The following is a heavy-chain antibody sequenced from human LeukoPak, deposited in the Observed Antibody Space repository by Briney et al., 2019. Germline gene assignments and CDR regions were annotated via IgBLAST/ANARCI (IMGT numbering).Heavy chain of an antibody. CDR2: IYYSGST. CDR1: GGSISSSSYY. D-gene: IGHD2-15*01. V-gene: IGHV4-39*07. J-gene: IGHJ5*02. Sequence: SETLSLTCTVSGGSISSSSYYWGWIRQPPGKGLEWIGSIYYSGSTYYNPSLKSRVTISVDTSKNQFSLKLSSVTAADTAVYYCARAGLGLYCSGGSCYNWFDPWGQGTLVTVSS. CDR3: ARAGLGLYCSGGSCYNWFDP.